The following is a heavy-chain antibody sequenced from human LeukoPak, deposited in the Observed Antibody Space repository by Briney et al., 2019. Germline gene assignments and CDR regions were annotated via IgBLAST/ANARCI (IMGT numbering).Heavy chain of an antibody. CDR1: GFTFSSYW. CDR2: IKQDGSEK. Sequence: GGFLRLSCAASGFTFSSYWMSWVRQAPGKGLEWVANIKQDGSEKYYVDSVKGRFTISRDNAKNSLYLQMNSLRAEDTAVYYCARELSNDILTGYSDAFDIWGQGTMVTVSS. CDR3: ARELSNDILTGYSDAFDI. V-gene: IGHV3-7*03. J-gene: IGHJ3*02. D-gene: IGHD3-9*01.